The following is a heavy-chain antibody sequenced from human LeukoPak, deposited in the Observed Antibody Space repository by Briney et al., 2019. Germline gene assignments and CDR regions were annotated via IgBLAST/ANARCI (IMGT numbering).Heavy chain of an antibody. CDR2: IYYSGST. D-gene: IGHD5-24*01. Sequence: SETLSLTCTVSGASVNTLYWSWIRQPPGKGLEWIGYIYYSGSTYYNPSLKSRVTISVDTSKNQFSLRLSSVTAADTAVYYCARDSASGMGTKWGQGTLVTVSS. J-gene: IGHJ4*02. CDR1: GASVNTLY. CDR3: ARDSASGMGTK. V-gene: IGHV4-59*02.